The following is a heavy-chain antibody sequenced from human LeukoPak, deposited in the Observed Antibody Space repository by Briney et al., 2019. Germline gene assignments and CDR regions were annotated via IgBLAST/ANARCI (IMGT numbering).Heavy chain of an antibody. J-gene: IGHJ3*02. CDR1: GFTFDDYA. Sequence: GRSLRLSCAASGFTFDDYAMHWVRQAPGKGLEWVSGISWNSGSIGYADSVKGRFTISRDNAKNSLYLQMNSLRAEDTAVYYCARGRVVVTVDHAFDIWGQGTMVTVSS. V-gene: IGHV3-9*01. CDR3: ARGRVVVTVDHAFDI. D-gene: IGHD2-21*02. CDR2: ISWNSGSI.